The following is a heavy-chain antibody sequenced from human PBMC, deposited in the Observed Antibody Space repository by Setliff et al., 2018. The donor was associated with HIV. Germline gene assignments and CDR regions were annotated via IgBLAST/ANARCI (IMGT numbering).Heavy chain of an antibody. CDR3: ARGGLRVRGAIDSFDY. J-gene: IGHJ4*02. Sequence: SETLSLTCSVSGASINSYFWSWIRQPAGKGLEWIGRIHSGGTTNSNPSLKSRVTLSVDTSKDQFSLKLNSVTAADTAVYYCARGGLRVRGAIDSFDYWGQGTLVTVSS. CDR1: GASINSYF. CDR2: IHSGGTT. V-gene: IGHV4-4*07. D-gene: IGHD3-10*01.